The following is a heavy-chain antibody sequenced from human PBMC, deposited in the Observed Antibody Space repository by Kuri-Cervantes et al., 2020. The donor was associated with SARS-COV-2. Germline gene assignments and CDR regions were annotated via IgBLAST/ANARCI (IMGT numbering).Heavy chain of an antibody. CDR1: GFTFSNAW. D-gene: IGHD3-3*01. J-gene: IGHJ4*02. CDR2: ISYDGSNK. Sequence: GESLKISCAASGFTFSNAWMNWVRQAPGKGLEWVAVISYDGSNKYYADSVKGRFTISRDNSKNTLYLQMNSLRAEDTAVYYCAKDFLITIFGVVITYLDYWGQGTLVTVSS. CDR3: AKDFLITIFGVVITYLDY. V-gene: IGHV3-30*18.